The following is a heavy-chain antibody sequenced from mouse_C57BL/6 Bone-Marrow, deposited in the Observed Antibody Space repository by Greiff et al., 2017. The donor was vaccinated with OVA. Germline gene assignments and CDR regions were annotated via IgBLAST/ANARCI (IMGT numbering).Heavy chain of an antibody. CDR1: GYSFTDYN. D-gene: IGHD2-5*01. CDR2: INPNYGTT. CDR3: ARTPFYSNYWYYFDY. J-gene: IGHJ2*01. Sequence: EVKLMESGPELVKPGASVKISCKASGYSFTDYNMNWVKQSNGKSLEWIGVINPNYGTTSYNQKFKGKATLTVDQSSSTAYMQLNSLTSEDSAVYYCARTPFYSNYWYYFDYWGQGTTLTVSS. V-gene: IGHV1-39*01.